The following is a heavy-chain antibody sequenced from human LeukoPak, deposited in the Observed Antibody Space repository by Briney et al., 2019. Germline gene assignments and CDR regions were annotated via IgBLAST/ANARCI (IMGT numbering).Heavy chain of an antibody. V-gene: IGHV3-53*05. J-gene: IGHJ4*02. CDR1: GFTVSSNY. CDR3: ARGPTAAGQGDFDY. Sequence: GGSLRLSCAASGFTVSSNYMSWVRQAPGKGLEWVSVIYSGGSTYYADSVKGRFTISRDNSKNTLYLQMNSLRAEDTAVYYCARGPTAAGQGDFDYWGQGTLVTVSS. D-gene: IGHD6-13*01. CDR2: IYSGGST.